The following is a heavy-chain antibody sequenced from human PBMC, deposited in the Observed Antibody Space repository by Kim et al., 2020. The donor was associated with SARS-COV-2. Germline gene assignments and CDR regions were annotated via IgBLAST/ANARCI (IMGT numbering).Heavy chain of an antibody. CDR2: IYYSGST. Sequence: SETLSLTCTVSGGSISSSSYYWGWIRQPPGKGLEWIGSIYYSGSTYYNPSLKSRVTISVDTSKNQFSLKLSSVTAADTAVYYCARPSTMYNWNYSGSGWWFDPWGQGTLVTVSS. CDR1: GGSISSSSYY. J-gene: IGHJ5*02. D-gene: IGHD1-7*01. V-gene: IGHV4-39*01. CDR3: ARPSTMYNWNYSGSGWWFDP.